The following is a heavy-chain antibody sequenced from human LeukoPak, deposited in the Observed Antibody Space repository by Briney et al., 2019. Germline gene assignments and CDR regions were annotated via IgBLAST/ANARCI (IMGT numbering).Heavy chain of an antibody. Sequence: SAIRGSGGSTYYADSVKGRFTISRNNSKNTLYLQMNSLRAEDTAVYYCAKDQQQQLVFDYWGQGTLVTVSS. D-gene: IGHD6-13*01. J-gene: IGHJ4*02. CDR3: AKDQQQQLVFDY. V-gene: IGHV3-23*01. CDR2: IRGSGGST.